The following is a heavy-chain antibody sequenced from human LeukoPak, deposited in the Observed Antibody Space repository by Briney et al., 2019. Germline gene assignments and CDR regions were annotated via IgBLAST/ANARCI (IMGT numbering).Heavy chain of an antibody. CDR1: GFTFGDYA. D-gene: IGHD3-10*01. J-gene: IGHJ4*02. CDR2: IRSKAYGGTT. CDR3: TRGEEFFDY. Sequence: GRSLRLSCTASGFTFGDYAMSWVRQAPGKGLEWVGFIRSKAYGGTTEYAASVKGRFTISRDDSKSIAYLQMNSLKTEDTAAYYCTRGEEFFDYWGQGTLVTVSS. V-gene: IGHV3-49*04.